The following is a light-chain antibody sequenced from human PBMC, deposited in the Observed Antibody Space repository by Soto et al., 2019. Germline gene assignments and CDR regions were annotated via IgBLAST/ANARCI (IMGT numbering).Light chain of an antibody. CDR1: QTIDSW. CDR3: QQATTFPLT. CDR2: KAS. J-gene: IGKJ5*01. V-gene: IGKV1-5*03. Sequence: DIQMTQSTSTLSASVGDRVTITCRASQTIDSWLYGYQQDPGKHTNLLIYKASTLASGVPSRFSGRGAGTEFTLTINSLQPDDFATYYCQQATTFPLTFGGGTRLEIK.